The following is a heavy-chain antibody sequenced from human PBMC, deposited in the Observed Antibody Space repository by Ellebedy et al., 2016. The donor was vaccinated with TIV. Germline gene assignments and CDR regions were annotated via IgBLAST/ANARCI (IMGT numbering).Heavy chain of an antibody. D-gene: IGHD3-9*01. CDR1: GGSISSSSYY. CDR2: IYYSGST. Sequence: MPGGSLRLSCTVSGGSISSSSYYWGWIRQPPGKGLEWIGCIYYSGSTYYNPSLKSRVTISVDTSKNQFSLKLSSVTAADTAMYYCARHPQNVYFRPWGQGTLVTVSS. V-gene: IGHV4-39*01. CDR3: ARHPQNVYFRP. J-gene: IGHJ4*02.